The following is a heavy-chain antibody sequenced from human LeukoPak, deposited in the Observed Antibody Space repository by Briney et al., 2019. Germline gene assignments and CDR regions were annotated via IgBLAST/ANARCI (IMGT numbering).Heavy chain of an antibody. Sequence: GASVKVSCKASGYTFTSYGIRWVRQAPGQGLEWMGWISAYNGNTNYAQKLQGRVTMTTDTSTSTAYMELRSLRSDDTAVYYCARGPYSGSYFWYFDLWGRGTLVTVSS. D-gene: IGHD1-26*01. CDR1: GYTFTSYG. CDR2: ISAYNGNT. CDR3: ARGPYSGSYFWYFDL. J-gene: IGHJ2*01. V-gene: IGHV1-18*01.